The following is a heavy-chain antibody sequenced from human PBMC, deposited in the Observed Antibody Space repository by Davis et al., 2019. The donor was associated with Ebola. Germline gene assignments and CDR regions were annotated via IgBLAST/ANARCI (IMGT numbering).Heavy chain of an antibody. J-gene: IGHJ4*02. D-gene: IGHD3-10*01. Sequence: GESLKISCAASGFTFSSYGMHWVRQAPGKGLEWVAFIRYDGSNKYYADSVKGRFTISRDNSKNTLYLQMNSLRTEDTAVYYCAKDLLYYGSGSYFIFDYWGQGTLVTVSS. CDR1: GFTFSSYG. V-gene: IGHV3-30*02. CDR2: IRYDGSNK. CDR3: AKDLLYYGSGSYFIFDY.